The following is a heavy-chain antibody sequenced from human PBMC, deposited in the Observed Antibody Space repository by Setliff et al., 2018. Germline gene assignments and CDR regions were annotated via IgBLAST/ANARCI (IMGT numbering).Heavy chain of an antibody. CDR3: TRSSAPSLVLAADFDY. V-gene: IGHV1-18*01. CDR1: GYNFNVYG. D-gene: IGHD2-21*01. J-gene: IGHJ4*02. CDR2: ISGYTGDT. Sequence: ASVKVSCKTSGYNFNVYGLSWVRQAPGQGPEWMGCISGYTGDTNYAQKFQDRVTMTIDASSSTAYMELKSLRSDDTAVYYCTRSSAPSLVLAADFDYWGQGTLGTV.